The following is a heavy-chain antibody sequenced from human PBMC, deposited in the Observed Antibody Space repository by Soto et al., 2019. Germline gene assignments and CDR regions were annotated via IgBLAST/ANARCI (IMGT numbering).Heavy chain of an antibody. CDR1: GYSISSGYY. CDR3: ARVGHWVPYYYDSSPYPFEKWFDP. V-gene: IGHV4-38-2*01. J-gene: IGHJ5*02. D-gene: IGHD3-22*01. Sequence: PSETLSLTCAVSGYSISSGYYWGWLRQPPGKGLEWIGSIYHGVSTYYNPSLNSRVTLSIDMTNNHVSLILNSVTAADTAVYYCARVGHWVPYYYDSSPYPFEKWFDPLGQGTLVTVSS. CDR2: IYHGVST.